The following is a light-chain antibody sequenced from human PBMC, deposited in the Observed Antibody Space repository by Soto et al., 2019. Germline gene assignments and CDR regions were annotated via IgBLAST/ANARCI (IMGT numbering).Light chain of an antibody. Sequence: QSVLTQPASVSGSPGQSITISCTGPSSDVGSYNYVSWYQQHPGKAPKLMIYEVSDRPSGISSRFSGSKSGNTASLTISGLQTEDEADYYCSSYTSSSTLFGTGTKLTVL. CDR2: EVS. CDR3: SSYTSSSTL. V-gene: IGLV2-14*01. J-gene: IGLJ1*01. CDR1: SSDVGSYNY.